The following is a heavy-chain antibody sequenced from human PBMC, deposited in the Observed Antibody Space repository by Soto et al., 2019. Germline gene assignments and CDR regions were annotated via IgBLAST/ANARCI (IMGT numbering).Heavy chain of an antibody. CDR2: INSDGSST. D-gene: IGHD6-13*01. J-gene: IGHJ6*03. CDR1: GFTFSSYW. CDR3: ARGGEIAAAGISMYDYYYYYMDV. V-gene: IGHV3-74*01. Sequence: GGSLRLSCAASGFTFSSYWMHWVRQAPGKGLVWVSRINSDGSSTSYADSVKGRFTISRDNAKNTLYLQMNSLRAEDTAVYYCARGGEIAAAGISMYDYYYYYMDVWGKGTTVTVSS.